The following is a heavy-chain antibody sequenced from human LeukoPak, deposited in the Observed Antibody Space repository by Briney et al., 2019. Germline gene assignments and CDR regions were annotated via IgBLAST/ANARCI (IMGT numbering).Heavy chain of an antibody. CDR1: GFTFSSYA. Sequence: GGSLRLSCAASGFTFSSYAMSWVRQAPGKGLEWVSAISGSGGSTYYAHSVKGRFTISRDNSKNTLYLQMNSLRAEDTAVYYWAKTVTQRGIFDYWGQGTLVTVSS. J-gene: IGHJ4*02. CDR2: ISGSGGST. CDR3: AKTVTQRGIFDY. D-gene: IGHD4-17*01. V-gene: IGHV3-23*01.